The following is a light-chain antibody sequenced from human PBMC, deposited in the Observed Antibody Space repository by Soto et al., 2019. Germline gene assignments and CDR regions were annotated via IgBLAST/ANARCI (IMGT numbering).Light chain of an antibody. J-gene: IGLJ1*01. CDR1: NIGSKS. CDR2: HDN. V-gene: IGLV3-21*02. Sequence: SYELTQPPSVSVAPGQTASITCWGNNIGSKSVHWYQQEPGQAPVLVVYHDNDRPSGIPERFSGSKSGNTATLTISRVEAGDEAEYHCQIWDSTREQHVFLTGTKVTXL. CDR3: QIWDSTREQHV.